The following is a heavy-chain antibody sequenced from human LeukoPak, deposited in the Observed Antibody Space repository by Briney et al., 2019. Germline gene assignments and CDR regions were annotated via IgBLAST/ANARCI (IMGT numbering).Heavy chain of an antibody. Sequence: GGSLRLSCAASGFTFSSYAMSWVRQAPGKGLEWVSAISGSGGSTYYADSVKGRFTISRDNSKNTLYLQMNSLRAEDTAVYYCAKEGPYCGGDCYGDAFDIWGQGTMVTVSS. CDR2: ISGSGGST. D-gene: IGHD2-21*01. J-gene: IGHJ3*02. V-gene: IGHV3-23*01. CDR1: GFTFSSYA. CDR3: AKEGPYCGGDCYGDAFDI.